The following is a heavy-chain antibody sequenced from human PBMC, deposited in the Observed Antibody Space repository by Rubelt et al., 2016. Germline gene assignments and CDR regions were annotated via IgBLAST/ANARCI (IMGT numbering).Heavy chain of an antibody. CDR1: GFTFSSYS. J-gene: IGHJ3*02. V-gene: IGHV3-48*04. Sequence: EVQLVESGGGLVQPGGSLRLSCAASGFTFSSYSMNWVRQAPGKGLEWVSYISDSGTTIYYADSVKGRFTISRANAKNSLNLQMDSLRAEDTAVYYCARRLRQDDAFDIWGQGTLVTVSS. CDR2: ISDSGTTI. CDR3: ARRLRQDDAFDI.